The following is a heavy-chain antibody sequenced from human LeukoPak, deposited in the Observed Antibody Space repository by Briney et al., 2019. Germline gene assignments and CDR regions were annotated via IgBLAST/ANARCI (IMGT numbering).Heavy chain of an antibody. Sequence: GESLKISSKGSGYSFTSYWYGWVSQMPGKGLEGMVVIYPADSDTKYNPSFQGQVTISADKSISHAYLQWSSLKASDTAMYYCARGPLTTVGEGVDYWGQGPLVTVSS. V-gene: IGHV5-51*01. CDR3: ARGPLTTVGEGVDY. J-gene: IGHJ4*02. D-gene: IGHD4-23*01. CDR1: GYSFTSYW. CDR2: IYPADSDT.